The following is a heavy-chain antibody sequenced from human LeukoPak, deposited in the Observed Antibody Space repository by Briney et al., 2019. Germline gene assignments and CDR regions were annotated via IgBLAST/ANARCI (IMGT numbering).Heavy chain of an antibody. D-gene: IGHD6-6*01. CDR2: ISSSGSTI. Sequence: SGGSLRLSCAASGFTFSSYEMNWVRQAPGKGLERVSYISSSGSTIYYADSVKGRFTISRDNAKNSLYLQMNSLRAEDTAVCYCARDLEQLVGGIDYWGQGTLVTVSS. J-gene: IGHJ4*02. CDR1: GFTFSSYE. CDR3: ARDLEQLVGGIDY. V-gene: IGHV3-48*03.